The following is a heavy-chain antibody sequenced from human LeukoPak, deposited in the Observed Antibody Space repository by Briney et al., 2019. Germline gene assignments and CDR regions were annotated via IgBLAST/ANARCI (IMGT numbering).Heavy chain of an antibody. J-gene: IGHJ3*02. CDR1: GGSISSSSYY. D-gene: IGHD3-22*01. CDR3: ARRRPYDSSGSHDAFDI. CDR2: IYYSGST. Sequence: SEALSLTCTVSGGSISSSSYYWGWIRQPPGKGLEWIGSIYYSGSTYYNPSLKSRVTISVDTSKNQFSLKLSSVTAADTAVYYCARRRPYDSSGSHDAFDIWGQGTMVTVSS. V-gene: IGHV4-39*01.